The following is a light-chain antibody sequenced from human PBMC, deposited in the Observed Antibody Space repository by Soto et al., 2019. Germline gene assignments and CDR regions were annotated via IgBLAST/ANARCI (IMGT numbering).Light chain of an antibody. Sequence: EIVLTQSPATLSLSPGERATLSCRASQSVGGYLAWYQQKPGQAPRLLIYDASNRATGIPARFSGSGSGTDFTPPIRRLEPEDSAVYYRQPRNHWLFGPGTKVDIK. J-gene: IGKJ3*01. CDR2: DAS. V-gene: IGKV3-11*01. CDR1: QSVGGY. CDR3: QPRNHWL.